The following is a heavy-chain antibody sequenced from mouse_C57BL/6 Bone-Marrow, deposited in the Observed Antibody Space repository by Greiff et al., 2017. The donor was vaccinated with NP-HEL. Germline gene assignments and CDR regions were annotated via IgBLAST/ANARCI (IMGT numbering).Heavy chain of an antibody. V-gene: IGHV1-26*01. D-gene: IGHD2-12*01. Sequence: EVQLQQSGPELVKPGASVKISCKASGYTFTDYYMNWVKQSHGKSLEWIGDINPNNGGTSYNQKFKGKATLTVDKSSSTAYMELRSLTSEDSAVYYCATDSSYWYFDVWGTRTTVTVSS. CDR3: ATDSSYWYFDV. CDR2: INPNNGGT. J-gene: IGHJ1*03. CDR1: GYTFTDYY.